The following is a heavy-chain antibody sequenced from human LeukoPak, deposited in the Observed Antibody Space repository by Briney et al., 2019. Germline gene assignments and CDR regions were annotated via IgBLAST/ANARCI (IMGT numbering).Heavy chain of an antibody. CDR3: ARHSGGDGYNYNGMDV. Sequence: NTGGSLRLSCAASGFTFSSYSINWVRQAPGKGLEWVSSNSDFGTSHHADSVKGRFTTSRDNAKNSVHLQMNSLRVEDTAIYYCARHSGGDGYNYNGMDVWGQGTMVTVS. D-gene: IGHD5-24*01. CDR2: NSDFGTS. J-gene: IGHJ6*02. V-gene: IGHV3-69-1*01. CDR1: GFTFSSYS.